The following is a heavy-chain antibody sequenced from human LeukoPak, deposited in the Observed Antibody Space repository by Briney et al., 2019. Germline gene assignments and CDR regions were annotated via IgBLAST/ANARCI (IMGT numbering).Heavy chain of an antibody. Sequence: PGGSMRLSCSASGFTFSSYAMHWVRQAPGKGLEYVSAISSNGGSTYYADSVKGRFTISRDNSKNTLYLQMSSLRAEDTAVYYCARLACSSTSCPLRYWGQGTLVTVSS. CDR3: ARLACSSTSCPLRY. CDR2: ISSNGGST. CDR1: GFTFSSYA. V-gene: IGHV3-64D*06. D-gene: IGHD2-2*01. J-gene: IGHJ4*02.